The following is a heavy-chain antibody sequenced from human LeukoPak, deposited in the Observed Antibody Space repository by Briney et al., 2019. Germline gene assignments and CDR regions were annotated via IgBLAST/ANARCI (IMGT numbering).Heavy chain of an antibody. D-gene: IGHD6-13*01. CDR3: ARGPIAAAGRSWDY. J-gene: IGHJ4*02. CDR1: GGSLSSSRYF. V-gene: IGHV4-39*07. Sequence: PSETLSLTCTVSGGSLSSSRYFWAWIRQSPGKGLDWIGSIYNSGTTYYIASLKIRVTMSLDRSKNQVSLMLTSVTAADTALYYCARGPIAAAGRSWDYWGQGILVTVSS. CDR2: IYNSGTT.